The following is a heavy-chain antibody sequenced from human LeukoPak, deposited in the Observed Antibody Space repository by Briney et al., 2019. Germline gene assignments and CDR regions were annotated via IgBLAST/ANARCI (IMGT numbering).Heavy chain of an antibody. CDR1: GYRFSSYW. Sequence: GESLKISCKGSGYRFSSYWIGWVRQMPGKGLEWMGIIYPSDSETRYSPSFQGQVTISADKSISTAYLQWSSLKASDTAMYYCVRALGYCSSGSCYDYDYWGQGALVTVSS. CDR3: VRALGYCSSGSCYDYDY. V-gene: IGHV5-51*03. J-gene: IGHJ4*02. CDR2: IYPSDSET. D-gene: IGHD2-15*01.